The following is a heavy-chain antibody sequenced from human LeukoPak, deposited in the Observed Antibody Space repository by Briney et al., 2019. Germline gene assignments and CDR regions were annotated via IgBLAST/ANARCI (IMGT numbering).Heavy chain of an antibody. V-gene: IGHV4-59*13. Sequence: PSETLSLTCTVSGGSISSYYWSWIRQPPGKGLEWIGHIHNSGNTSYNPSLKSRVTLSVDTSKNQFSLKLSSVTAADTAVYYCAREGTTGRNLNWVDSWGQGTLVTVSS. D-gene: IGHD1-1*01. CDR3: AREGTTGRNLNWVDS. CDR2: IHNSGNT. J-gene: IGHJ5*01. CDR1: GGSISSYY.